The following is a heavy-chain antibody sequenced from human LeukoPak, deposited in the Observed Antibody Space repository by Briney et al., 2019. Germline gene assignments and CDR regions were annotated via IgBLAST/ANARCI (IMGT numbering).Heavy chain of an antibody. D-gene: IGHD1-26*01. Sequence: ASVKVSCKASGYTFTSYYMHWVRQAPGQGLEWTGIINPSGGSTSYAQKFQGRVTMTRDTSTSTVYMELSSLRSEDTAVYYCARDSGTGGSYYGSFDYWGQGTLVTVSS. J-gene: IGHJ4*02. V-gene: IGHV1-46*01. CDR1: GYTFTSYY. CDR2: INPSGGST. CDR3: ARDSGTGGSYYGSFDY.